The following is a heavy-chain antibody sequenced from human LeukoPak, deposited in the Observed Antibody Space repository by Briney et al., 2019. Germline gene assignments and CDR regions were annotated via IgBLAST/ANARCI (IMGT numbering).Heavy chain of an antibody. CDR3: AKDSSHAGGNWNYGEDRNYFDY. Sequence: PGGSLRLSCAASGSTFSSYGMHWVRQAPGKGLEWVAVISYDGSNKYYADSVKGRFTISRDNSKNTLYLQMNSLRAEDAAVYYCAKDSSHAGGNWNYGEDRNYFDYWGQGTLVTVSS. V-gene: IGHV3-30*18. CDR2: ISYDGSNK. CDR1: GSTFSSYG. J-gene: IGHJ4*02. D-gene: IGHD1-7*01.